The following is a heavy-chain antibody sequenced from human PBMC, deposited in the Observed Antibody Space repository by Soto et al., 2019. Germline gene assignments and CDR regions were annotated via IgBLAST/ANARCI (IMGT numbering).Heavy chain of an antibody. CDR2: IYYSGST. D-gene: IGHD5-18*01. Sequence: PSETLSLTCTVSGGSISSSSYYWGWIRQPPGKGLEWIGSIYYSGSTYYNPSLKSRVTTSVDTSKNQFSLKLSSVTAADTAVYYCARCIQQGPTTYYIDYLAQRTLVPVSS. J-gene: IGHJ4*02. V-gene: IGHV4-39*07. CDR1: GGSISSSSYY. CDR3: ARCIQQGPTTYYIDY.